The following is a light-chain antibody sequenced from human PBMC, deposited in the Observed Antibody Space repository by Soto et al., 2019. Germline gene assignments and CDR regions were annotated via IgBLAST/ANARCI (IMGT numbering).Light chain of an antibody. CDR1: TVDVGGYNF. Sequence: QSVLTQPRSVSGSPGQSVTFPAPGTTVDVGGYNFVSWYQQHPGKAPKFLIYDVSKRPSGVPDRFSGSKSGNTASLTISGLQAEDEADYYCSSYTGSYVVFGGGTKLTVL. V-gene: IGLV2-11*01. CDR2: DVS. J-gene: IGLJ2*01. CDR3: SSYTGSYVV.